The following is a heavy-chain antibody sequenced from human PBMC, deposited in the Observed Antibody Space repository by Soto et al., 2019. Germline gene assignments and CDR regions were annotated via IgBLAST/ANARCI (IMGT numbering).Heavy chain of an antibody. D-gene: IGHD4-17*01. CDR2: MYHSGSF. J-gene: IGHJ5*02. CDR3: ARGGAVTTNWFDP. CDR1: GGYISGGGSY. V-gene: IGHV4-31*03. Sequence: SQTQSVTCTVAGGYISGGGSYCSWNRPRPGKGLEWIGYMYHSGSFYYNPSLKGRVTISLDTSKNQFSLKLSSVTAADTAVYYCARGGAVTTNWFDPWGQGTLVTVSS.